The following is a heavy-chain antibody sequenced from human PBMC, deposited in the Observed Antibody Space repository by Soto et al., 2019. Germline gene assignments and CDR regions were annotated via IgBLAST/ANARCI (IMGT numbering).Heavy chain of an antibody. V-gene: IGHV5-51*01. Sequence: PGESLKISCKGSGYSFTSYWIGWVRQMPGKGLEWMGIIYPGDSDTRYSPSFQGQVTISADKSISTAYLQWSSLKASDTAMYYCARQSSSWGCYYGMDVWGQGTTVTVSS. CDR3: ARQSSSWGCYYGMDV. CDR2: IYPGDSDT. D-gene: IGHD6-13*01. CDR1: GYSFTSYW. J-gene: IGHJ6*02.